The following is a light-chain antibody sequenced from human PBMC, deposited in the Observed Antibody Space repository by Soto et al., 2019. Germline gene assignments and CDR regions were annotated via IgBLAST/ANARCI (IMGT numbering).Light chain of an antibody. CDR3: SSYTSSSTVV. CDR1: SSDVGGYNY. V-gene: IGLV2-14*01. CDR2: DVS. Sequence: QSALTQPASVSGSPGQSITISCTGTSSDVGGYNYVSWYQQHPGKAPKLMIYDVSNRPSRVSNRFSGSKSGNTASLTISGLHAEDEAHYYCSSYTSSSTVVFGGRTKLTVL. J-gene: IGLJ2*01.